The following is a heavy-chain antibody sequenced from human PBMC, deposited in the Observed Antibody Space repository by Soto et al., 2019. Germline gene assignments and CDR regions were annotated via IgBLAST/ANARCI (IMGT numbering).Heavy chain of an antibody. V-gene: IGHV3-23*01. J-gene: IGHJ6*02. CDR3: VKGYWKGDV. Sequence: EVQLLESGGGLVQPGGSLRLSCAASGFTFSTYAMNWVRQAPGNGLEWVSAISGSGGSIHYADSVKGRFTISRDNSKNTLYLQMNRLGYEATAVYHCVKGYWKGDVWGQGTTVTVSS. CDR2: ISGSGGSI. CDR1: GFTFSTYA. D-gene: IGHD1-1*01.